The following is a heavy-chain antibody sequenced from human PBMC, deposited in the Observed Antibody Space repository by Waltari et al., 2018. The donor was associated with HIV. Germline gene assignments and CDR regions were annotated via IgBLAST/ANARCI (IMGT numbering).Heavy chain of an antibody. V-gene: IGHV4-39*01. D-gene: IGHD3-22*01. CDR2: IYYSGST. CDR1: GGSVSSSPYY. CDR3: ARHAPANYYDSSGYYPDY. Sequence: QLQLQESGPGLVKPSETLSLTCTVSGGSVSSSPYYWGWIRQPPGKALEWIGTIYYSGSTYYNPALKSRVTISVDTSKNQFSLKLSSVTAADTAVYYCARHAPANYYDSSGYYPDYWGQGTLVTVSS. J-gene: IGHJ4*02.